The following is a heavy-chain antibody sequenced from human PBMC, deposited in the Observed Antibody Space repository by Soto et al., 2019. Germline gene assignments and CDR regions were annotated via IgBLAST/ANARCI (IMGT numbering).Heavy chain of an antibody. V-gene: IGHV4-39*01. CDR3: ARHEYNFLTGYYYFDY. J-gene: IGHJ4*02. D-gene: IGHD3-9*01. CDR1: GGSISSSSYY. CDR2: VYYSETT. Sequence: QLQLQESGPGLVKPSETLSLTCTVSGGSISSSSYYWGWIRQPPGKGLEWIGSVYYSETTYYNPSLKSRLTISVDTSKNQFSLKLSSVTAADTAVYYCARHEYNFLTGYYYFDYWGQGTLVTVSS.